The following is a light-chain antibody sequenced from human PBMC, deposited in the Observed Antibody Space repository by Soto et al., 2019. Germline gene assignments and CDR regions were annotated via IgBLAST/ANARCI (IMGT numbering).Light chain of an antibody. J-gene: IGLJ1*01. CDR3: CSYADTCTYV. CDR2: EVS. Sequence: QSALTQPACVSGSPGQSITISCTGTSSDVGSYNLVSWYQQHPGKAPTLMIYEVSKRPSGLSNRFSGSKSGNTASLTISGLQAEDEADYYCCSYADTCTYVFGTGTKLTVL. V-gene: IGLV2-23*02. CDR1: SSDVGSYNL.